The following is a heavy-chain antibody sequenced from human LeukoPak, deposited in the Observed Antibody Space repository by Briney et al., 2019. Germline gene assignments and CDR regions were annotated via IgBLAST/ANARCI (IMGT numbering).Heavy chain of an antibody. J-gene: IGHJ4*02. D-gene: IGHD2-15*01. Sequence: GGSLRLSCAASGFTFSSYEMNWVRQAPGKGLEWVSYISSTGGTIYYADSVKGRFTISRDNAKNSLYLRMNSLRAEDTAVYYCAYCSGGTCYYFDYWGQGTLVTVSS. CDR3: AYCSGGTCYYFDY. CDR1: GFTFSSYE. V-gene: IGHV3-48*03. CDR2: ISSTGGTI.